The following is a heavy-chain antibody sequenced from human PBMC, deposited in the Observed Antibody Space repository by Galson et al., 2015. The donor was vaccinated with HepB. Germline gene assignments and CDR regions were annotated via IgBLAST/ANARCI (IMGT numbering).Heavy chain of an antibody. CDR3: ARDPPEPYSSSWYVHNDY. CDR2: ISAYNGNT. V-gene: IGHV1-18*01. J-gene: IGHJ4*02. D-gene: IGHD6-13*01. Sequence: SVKVSCKASGYTFTSYGISWVRQAPGQGLEWMGWISAYNGNTNYAQKLQGRVTMTTDTSTSTAYMELRSLRSDDTAVYYCARDPPEPYSSSWYVHNDYWGQGTLVTVSS. CDR1: GYTFTSYG.